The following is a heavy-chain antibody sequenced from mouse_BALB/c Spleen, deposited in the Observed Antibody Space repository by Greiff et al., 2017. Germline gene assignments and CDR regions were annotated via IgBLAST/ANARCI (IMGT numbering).Heavy chain of an antibody. CDR2: IDPANGNT. V-gene: IGHV14-3*02. D-gene: IGHD2-14*01. J-gene: IGHJ2*01. CDR3: ARGYRYSGYYFDY. CDR1: GFNIKDTY. Sequence: EVKLQQSGAELVKPGASVKLSCTASGFNIKDTYMHWVKQRPEQGLEWIGRIDPANGNTKYDPKFQGKATITADTSSNTAYLQLSSLTSEDTAVYYCARGYRYSGYYFDYWGQGTTLTVSS.